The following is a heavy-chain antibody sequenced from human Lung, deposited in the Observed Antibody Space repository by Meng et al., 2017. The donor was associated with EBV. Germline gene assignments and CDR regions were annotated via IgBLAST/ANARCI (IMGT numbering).Heavy chain of an antibody. CDR2: TYYRSKWYN. J-gene: IGHJ2*01. CDR1: GYSVSSSSAA. CDR3: ARGATSVFDL. V-gene: IGHV6-1*01. Sequence: VQLQQSGPGLVKASQALSLTCVIPGYSVSSSSAAWTWIRQAPSRGLEWLGRTYYRSKWYNDYAVFVKSRITINPDTSKNQFSLQLNSVTPEDTAVYYCARGATSVFDLWGRGTLVTVSS.